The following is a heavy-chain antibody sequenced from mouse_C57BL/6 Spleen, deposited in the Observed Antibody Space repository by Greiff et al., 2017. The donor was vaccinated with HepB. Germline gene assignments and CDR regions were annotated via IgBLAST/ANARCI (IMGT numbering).Heavy chain of an antibody. J-gene: IGHJ2*01. CDR2: IYPGDGDT. D-gene: IGHD2-3*01. V-gene: IGHV1-82*01. CDR1: GYAFSSSW. Sequence: LVESGPELVKPGASVKISCKASGYAFSSSWMNWVKQRPGKGLEWIGRIYPGDGDTNYNGKFKGKATLTADKSSSTAYMQLSSLTSEDSAVYCCARSAGYYYFDYWGQGTTLTVSS. CDR3: ARSAGYYYFDY.